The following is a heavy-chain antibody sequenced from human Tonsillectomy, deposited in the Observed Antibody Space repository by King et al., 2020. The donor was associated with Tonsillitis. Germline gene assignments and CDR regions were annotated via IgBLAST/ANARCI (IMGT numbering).Heavy chain of an antibody. CDR2: ISGSGGST. J-gene: IGHJ4*02. CDR1: GFTFSSYA. Sequence: VQLVESGGGLVQPGGSLRLSCAASGFTFSSYAMIWVRQAPGKGLEWVSAISGSGGSTYYADSVKGRFTISRDNSKNTLYLQMNSMRAEDTAVYYCAGPKPHKYGSGSPSPFDYWGQGTLVTVSS. V-gene: IGHV3-23*04. CDR3: AGPKPHKYGSGSPSPFDY. D-gene: IGHD3-10*01.